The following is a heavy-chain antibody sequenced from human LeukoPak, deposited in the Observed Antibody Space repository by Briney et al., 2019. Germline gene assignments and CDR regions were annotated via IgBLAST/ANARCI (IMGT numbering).Heavy chain of an antibody. CDR3: ASGGASAHYYFDY. Sequence: GGSLRLSCAASGFTFSSYSMNWVRQAPGEGLEWVSSISSSSSYIYYADSVKGRFTISRDNAKNSLYLQMNSLRAEDTAVYYCASGGASAHYYFDYWGQGTLVTVSS. V-gene: IGHV3-21*01. D-gene: IGHD1-26*01. J-gene: IGHJ4*02. CDR1: GFTFSSYS. CDR2: ISSSSSYI.